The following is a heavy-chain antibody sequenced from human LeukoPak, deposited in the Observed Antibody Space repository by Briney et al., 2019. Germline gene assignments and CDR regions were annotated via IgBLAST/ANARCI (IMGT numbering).Heavy chain of an antibody. Sequence: SETLSLTWTVSGGSICSYYWSWSRQPPGEGLGWDGDIYYSGSTNYNPSLKSRVTISVATSKNQFSLKLSSVTAADTAVYYCARGLVGAAPPYYYYGMDVWGQGTTVTVSS. J-gene: IGHJ6*02. CDR1: GGSICSYY. CDR2: IYYSGST. CDR3: ARGLVGAAPPYYYYGMDV. D-gene: IGHD1-26*01. V-gene: IGHV4-59*08.